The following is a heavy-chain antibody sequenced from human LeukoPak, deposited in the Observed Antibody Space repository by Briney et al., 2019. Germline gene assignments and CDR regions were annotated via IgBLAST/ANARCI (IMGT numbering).Heavy chain of an antibody. D-gene: IGHD4-17*01. Sequence: GESLRLSCAASSFTFGDGWMTGVRQAPGKGLEWVGRMKSKSDGGITDYGEPLKGSVPISRDEYKVTVYLQMNSLRNEDTALYYSTADSRPDYGDSMGDAFDIWGQGTMVTVSS. CDR2: MKSKSDGGIT. CDR1: SFTFGDGW. CDR3: TADSRPDYGDSMGDAFDI. V-gene: IGHV3-15*01. J-gene: IGHJ3*02.